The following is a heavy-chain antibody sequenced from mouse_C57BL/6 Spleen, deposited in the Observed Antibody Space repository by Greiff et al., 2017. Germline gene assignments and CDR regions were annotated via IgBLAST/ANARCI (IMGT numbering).Heavy chain of an antibody. CDR2: ISYDGSN. D-gene: IGHD2-4*01. V-gene: IGHV3-6*01. Sequence: EVQLVESGPGLVKPSQSLSLTCSVTGYSITSGYYWNWIRQFPGNKLEWMGYISYDGSNNYNPSLKNRISITRDTSKNQFFLKLNSVTTEDTATYYCARGDYVWYFEVWGTGTTVTVSS. CDR3: ARGDYVWYFEV. CDR1: GYSITSGYY. J-gene: IGHJ1*03.